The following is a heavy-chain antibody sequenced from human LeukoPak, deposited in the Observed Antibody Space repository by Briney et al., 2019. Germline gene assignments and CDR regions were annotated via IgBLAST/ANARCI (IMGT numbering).Heavy chain of an antibody. D-gene: IGHD3-22*01. CDR3: ARDQEGRDSSGNFDI. Sequence: ASVKVSCKASGYTFTSYYMHWVRQAPGQGLEWMGIINPSGGSTSYAQKFQGRVTMTRDMSTSTVYMELSSLRSEDTAVYYCARDQEGRDSSGNFDIWGQGTTVTVSS. CDR1: GYTFTSYY. CDR2: INPSGGST. V-gene: IGHV1-46*01. J-gene: IGHJ3*02.